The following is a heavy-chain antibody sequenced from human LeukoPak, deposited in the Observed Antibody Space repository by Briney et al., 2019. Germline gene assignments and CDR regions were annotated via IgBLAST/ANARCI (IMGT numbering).Heavy chain of an antibody. V-gene: IGHV4-31*03. D-gene: IGHD3-10*01. CDR2: IYYSGGT. CDR3: ATFAISTIRGVIPF. CDR1: GGFITSTGYH. J-gene: IGHJ4*02. Sequence: PSETLSLTCTVSGGFITSTGYHWSWIRQHPGKGLEWIGYIYYSGGTYHNPSLQSRVTISLDTSKNQFSLKLRSVTAADTAVYYCATFAISTIRGVIPFWGQGTLVTVSS.